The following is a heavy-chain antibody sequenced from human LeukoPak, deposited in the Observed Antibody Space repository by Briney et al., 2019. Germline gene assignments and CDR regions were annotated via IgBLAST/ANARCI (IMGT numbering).Heavy chain of an antibody. CDR2: INTNTGIP. V-gene: IGHV7-4-1*02. J-gene: IGHJ3*02. CDR3: ARDLVSAGFDI. D-gene: IGHD6-6*01. CDR1: GYTFISHA. Sequence: ASVKVSCTAFGYTFISHAMNWVRQAPGQGLELMGWINTNTGIPTYAQGFAGRFVFSLDTSVTTAYLQITSLKAEDTAVYYCARDLVSAGFDIWGQGTMVTVSS.